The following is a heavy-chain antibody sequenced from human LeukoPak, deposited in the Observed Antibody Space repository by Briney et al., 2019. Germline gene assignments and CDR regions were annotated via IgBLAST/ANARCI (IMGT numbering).Heavy chain of an antibody. V-gene: IGHV4-59*11. J-gene: IGHJ4*02. D-gene: IGHD2-2*01. CDR2: VYYTGTT. CDR1: GGSLSGHY. Sequence: SETLSLTCTVGGGSLSGHYWGWIRQPPGKGLELVGHVYYTGTTFYNPSLNSRVTITLDTSRNQFSLRLTSVIAADTAVYYCARFSWGCSTASCYLTNWGQGALVTVSS. CDR3: ARFSWGCSTASCYLTN.